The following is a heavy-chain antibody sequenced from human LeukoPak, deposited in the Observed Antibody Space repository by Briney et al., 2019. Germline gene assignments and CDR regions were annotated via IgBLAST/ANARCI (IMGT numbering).Heavy chain of an antibody. J-gene: IGHJ4*02. CDR3: ARHQSSTIYSGLDY. CDR2: IYYSGST. D-gene: IGHD5-18*01. Sequence: SETLSLTCTVSGGSISSSSYYWGWIRQPPGKGLEWIGSIYYSGSTYYNPSLKSRVTISVDTSKNQFSLKLSSVTAADTAVYYCARHQSSTIYSGLDYWGRGTLVTVSS. V-gene: IGHV4-39*01. CDR1: GGSISSSSYY.